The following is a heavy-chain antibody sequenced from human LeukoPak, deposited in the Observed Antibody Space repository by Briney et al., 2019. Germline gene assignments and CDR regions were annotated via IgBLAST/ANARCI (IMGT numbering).Heavy chain of an antibody. J-gene: IGHJ4*02. Sequence: GGSLRLSCAASGFTFDDYAMHWVRQAPGKGLEWVSGISWNSGSIGYADSVKGRFTISRDNAKNSLYLQMNSLRAEDTAVYYCARDYYDSSGYLGYWGQGTLVTVSS. V-gene: IGHV3-9*01. D-gene: IGHD3-22*01. CDR3: ARDYYDSSGYLGY. CDR1: GFTFDDYA. CDR2: ISWNSGSI.